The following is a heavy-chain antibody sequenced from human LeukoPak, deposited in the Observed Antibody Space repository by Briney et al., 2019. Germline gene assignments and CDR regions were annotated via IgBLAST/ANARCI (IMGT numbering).Heavy chain of an antibody. Sequence: GASVKVSCKATSRIGWVRQAPGQGLEWMGWIIPILGIANYAQKFQGRVTITADKSTSTAYMELSSLRSEDTAVYYCARGYGSGSAWHYVDYWGQGTLVTVSS. CDR2: IIPILGIA. D-gene: IGHD3-10*01. V-gene: IGHV1-69*10. J-gene: IGHJ4*02. CDR3: ARGYGSGSAWHYVDY. CDR1: TSR.